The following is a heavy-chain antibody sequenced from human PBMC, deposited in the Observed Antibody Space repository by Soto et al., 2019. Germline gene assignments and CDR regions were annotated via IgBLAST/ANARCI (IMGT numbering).Heavy chain of an antibody. V-gene: IGHV4-30-4*01. CDR2: IYYSANT. J-gene: IGHJ5*02. CDR1: SVSIASGGYY. CDR3: ARAAPAGLGWFDP. Sequence: QVQLQESGPGLVKPSQTLSLTCSVSSVSIASGGYYWSWIRQPPGKGLEWIGYIYYSANTNYNPSLKSRVSISMDTSKNQFSLKLTSVTAADTAVYYCARAAPAGLGWFDPWGQGALVTVSS. D-gene: IGHD7-27*01.